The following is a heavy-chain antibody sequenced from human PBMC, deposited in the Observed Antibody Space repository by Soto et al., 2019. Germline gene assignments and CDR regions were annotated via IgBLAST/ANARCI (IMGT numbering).Heavy chain of an antibody. CDR2: ISTSKGNT. J-gene: IGHJ4*02. CDR1: GYTFTSYG. CDR3: ATRSSAFDF. Sequence: QVQLVQSGPEVKKPGASVKVSCKTSGYTFTSYGIAWVRQAPGQGLEWMGWISTSKGNTNYAQKFQGRVTMTTDTSPSTAYMDLRSLRSDDTAVYYCATRSSAFDFWGQGTLVTVSS. V-gene: IGHV1-18*01.